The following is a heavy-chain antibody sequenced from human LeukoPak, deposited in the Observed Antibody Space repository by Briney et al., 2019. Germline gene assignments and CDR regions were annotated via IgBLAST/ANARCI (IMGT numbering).Heavy chain of an antibody. V-gene: IGHV4-38-2*02. CDR1: GYSISSGYY. Sequence: MPSETLSLTCTVSGYSISSGYYWGWIRQPPGKGLEWIGSIYHSGSTYYNPSLKSRVTISVDTSKNQFSLKLSSVTAADTAVYYCARVDGSYWSYYYYMDVWGKGTTVTISS. CDR2: IYHSGST. D-gene: IGHD1-26*01. CDR3: ARVDGSYWSYYYYMDV. J-gene: IGHJ6*03.